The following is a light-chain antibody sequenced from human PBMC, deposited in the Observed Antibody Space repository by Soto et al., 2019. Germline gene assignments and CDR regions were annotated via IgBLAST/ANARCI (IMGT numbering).Light chain of an antibody. Sequence: QSALTQPRSVSGSPGQSVTISCTGTSRDVGDYNYVSWYQHYPGKAPKAMIYDVSKRPSGVPDRFSGSKSGNTASLTISGLQAEDEADYYCCSYAGSYTWVFGGGTKVTVL. CDR3: CSYAGSYTWV. CDR2: DVS. CDR1: SRDVGDYNY. V-gene: IGLV2-11*01. J-gene: IGLJ2*01.